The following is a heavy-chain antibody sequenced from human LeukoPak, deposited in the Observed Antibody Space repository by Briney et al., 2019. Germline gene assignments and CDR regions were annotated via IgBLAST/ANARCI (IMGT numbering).Heavy chain of an antibody. Sequence: GGSLRLSCAASGFTFSSYSMNWVRQAPGKGLEWVSSISSSSTYIHYADTVKGRFTISRDNAKNSLYLQMNSLRAEDTAVYYCARDDSGSGSSVEDPSYYYYMDVWGKGTTVTVSS. CDR1: GFTFSSYS. J-gene: IGHJ6*03. CDR2: ISSSSTYI. V-gene: IGHV3-21*01. CDR3: ARDDSGSGSSVEDPSYYYYMDV. D-gene: IGHD3-10*01.